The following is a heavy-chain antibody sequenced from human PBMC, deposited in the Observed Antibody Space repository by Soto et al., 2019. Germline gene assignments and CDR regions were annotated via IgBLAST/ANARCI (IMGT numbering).Heavy chain of an antibody. Sequence: SVKVSCKASGGTFSSYTISWVRQAPGQGLEWMGRIIPILGIANYAQKFQGRVTITADKSTSTAYMELSSLRSEDTAVYYCANSCTNGVCAPRDYYYYMDVWGKGTTVTV. D-gene: IGHD2-8*01. CDR2: IIPILGIA. V-gene: IGHV1-69*02. CDR3: ANSCTNGVCAPRDYYYYMDV. CDR1: GGTFSSYT. J-gene: IGHJ6*03.